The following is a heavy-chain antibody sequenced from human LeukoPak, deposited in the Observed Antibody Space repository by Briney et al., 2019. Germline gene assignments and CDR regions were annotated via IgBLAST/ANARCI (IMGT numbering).Heavy chain of an antibody. CDR1: GYTFTSYD. J-gene: IGHJ4*02. D-gene: IGHD3-10*01. CDR3: ARGWFGQLLQDY. V-gene: IGHV1-8*01. Sequence: ASVKLSCKASGYTFTSYDINWVRQATGQGPEWMGWMNPNSGNTGYAQQFQGRVTMTRITSTSTAYMELSSLRSDDTAVYYCARGWFGQLLQDYWGQGTLVTVSS. CDR2: MNPNSGNT.